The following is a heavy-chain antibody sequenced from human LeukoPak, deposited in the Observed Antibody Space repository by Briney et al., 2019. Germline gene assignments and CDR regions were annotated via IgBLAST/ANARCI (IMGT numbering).Heavy chain of an antibody. Sequence: SETLSLTCAVYGGSFSGYYWSWIRQPPGKGLEWIGEINHSGSTNYNPSLKSRVTISVDTSKNQFSLKLSSVTAADTAVYYCARHPKFDFWSGYYPIGDWFDPWGQGTLVTVSS. V-gene: IGHV4-34*01. J-gene: IGHJ5*02. CDR3: ARHPKFDFWSGYYPIGDWFDP. D-gene: IGHD3-3*01. CDR1: GGSFSGYY. CDR2: INHSGST.